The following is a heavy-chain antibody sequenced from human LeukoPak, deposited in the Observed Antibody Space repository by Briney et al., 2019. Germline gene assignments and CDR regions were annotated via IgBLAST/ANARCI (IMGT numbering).Heavy chain of an antibody. CDR3: AKGATMIVVAPVVY. D-gene: IGHD3-22*01. J-gene: IGHJ4*02. CDR2: MSSSGGRT. Sequence: WGSLRLSCTASGFTFSSYGMSWIRNPPGPGLELVSAMSSSGGRTYYADSVKGRFTISRDNSNITLYLQMNSLRAEDTAVYYCAKGATMIVVAPVVYWGQGTLVTVSS. CDR1: GFTFSSYG. V-gene: IGHV3-23*01.